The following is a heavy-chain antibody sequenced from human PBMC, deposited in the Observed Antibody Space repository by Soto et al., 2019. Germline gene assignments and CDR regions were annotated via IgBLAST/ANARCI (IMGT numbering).Heavy chain of an antibody. Sequence: EVQLVESGGGLVQPGGSLRLSCAASGFTFSSYAMSWVRQAPGKGLEWVSAISGSGGSTYYADSVKGRSTITRDTSKNTLYPQMNSVRAEDTAVSCCAKLVSLSSSFEYWGQGTLVTVSS. CDR2: ISGSGGST. CDR1: GFTFSSYA. D-gene: IGHD6-6*01. V-gene: IGHV3-23*04. J-gene: IGHJ4*02. CDR3: AKLVSLSSSFEY.